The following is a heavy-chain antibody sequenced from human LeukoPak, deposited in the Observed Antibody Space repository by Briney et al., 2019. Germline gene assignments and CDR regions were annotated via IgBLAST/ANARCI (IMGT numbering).Heavy chain of an antibody. CDR2: ISGSGSST. J-gene: IGHJ5*02. CDR1: GFTFSSYA. D-gene: IGHD3-22*01. V-gene: IGHV3-23*01. CDR3: ARVPKKYYYDSSGYYFGSP. Sequence: GGSLRLSCAASGFTFSSYAMSWVRQAPGKGLEWVSAISGSGSSTYYADSVKGRFTISRDNAKNSLYLQMNSLRAEDTAVYYCARVPKKYYYDSSGYYFGSPWGQGTLVTVSS.